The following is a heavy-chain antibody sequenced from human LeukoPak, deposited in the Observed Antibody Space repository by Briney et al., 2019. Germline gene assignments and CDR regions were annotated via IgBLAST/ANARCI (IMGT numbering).Heavy chain of an antibody. Sequence: SETLSLTCSVSGGSISSKIDCWAWFRKPPGRGLEWIGCMFFNGATYNNPSLKSRVTLSVDTSKSQFSLKMTSVTAADTAVYYCARQGLYYYGSGSYAFDAFDIWGQGTMVTVSS. CDR3: ARQGLYYYGSGSYAFDAFDI. CDR1: GGSISSKIDC. D-gene: IGHD3-10*01. J-gene: IGHJ3*02. CDR2: MFFNGAT. V-gene: IGHV4-39*01.